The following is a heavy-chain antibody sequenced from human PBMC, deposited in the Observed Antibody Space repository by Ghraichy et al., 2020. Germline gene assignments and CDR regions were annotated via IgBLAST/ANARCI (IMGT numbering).Heavy chain of an antibody. CDR1: GDSVSSYSAA. J-gene: IGHJ6*02. Sequence: SQTLSLTCAISGDSVSSYSAAWSWIRQSPSRGLEWLGRTYYRSNWYNEYAGSVKSRIAINPDASKNQFSLQLNSVTPEDTAVYYCARDGGSYGNSYGMYVWGQGTTVTVSS. CDR3: ARDGGSYGNSYGMYV. V-gene: IGHV6-1*01. D-gene: IGHD1-26*01. CDR2: TYYRSNWYN.